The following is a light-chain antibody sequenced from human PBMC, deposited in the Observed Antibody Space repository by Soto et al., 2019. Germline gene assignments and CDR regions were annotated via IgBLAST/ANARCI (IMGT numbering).Light chain of an antibody. V-gene: IGLV2-23*01. Sequence: QSALTQPASVSGSPGQSITISCTGTSSDVGNYNLVSWYQQHPGKAPKLMIDEGTKRPSGVSNRFSGSKSGNTASLTISGLHAEDEGDYYCSSYAGSDNVVFGGGTKLTVL. J-gene: IGLJ2*01. CDR1: SSDVGNYNL. CDR2: EGT. CDR3: SSYAGSDNVV.